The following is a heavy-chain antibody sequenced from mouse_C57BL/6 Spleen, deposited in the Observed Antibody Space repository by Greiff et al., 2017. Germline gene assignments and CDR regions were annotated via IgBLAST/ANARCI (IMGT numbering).Heavy chain of an antibody. Sequence: QVQLQQSGPELVKPGASVKISCKASGYAFSSSWMNWVKQRPGQGLEWIGRIYPGDGDTNYNGKFKGKATLTADKSSSTAYMQLSSLTSEDSAVYFCARDTGFAYWGQGTLVTVSA. V-gene: IGHV1-82*01. J-gene: IGHJ3*01. D-gene: IGHD1-1*01. CDR2: IYPGDGDT. CDR1: GYAFSSSW. CDR3: ARDTGFAY.